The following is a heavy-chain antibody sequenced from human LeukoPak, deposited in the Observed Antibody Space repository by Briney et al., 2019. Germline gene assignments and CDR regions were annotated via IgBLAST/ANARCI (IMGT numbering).Heavy chain of an antibody. Sequence: GASVKISCNASGYTFTGYYIHWVRQAPGQGLEWMGWINPNSGGTKYAQKFQGRVTMTRDTSISTAYMELSRLRPDDTAVLYCARVQADIAAISRFFDSWGQGTLVTVSS. V-gene: IGHV1-2*02. CDR1: GYTFTGYY. CDR3: ARVQADIAAISRFFDS. D-gene: IGHD5-12*01. J-gene: IGHJ4*02. CDR2: INPNSGGT.